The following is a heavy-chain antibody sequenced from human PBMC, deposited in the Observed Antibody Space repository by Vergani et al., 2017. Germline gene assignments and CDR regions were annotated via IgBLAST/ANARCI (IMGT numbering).Heavy chain of an antibody. D-gene: IGHD3-22*01. CDR3: AREDSGYHDY. J-gene: IGHJ4*02. V-gene: IGHV4-61*02. CDR1: GGSISSGSYY. CDR2: IYTSGST. Sequence: QVQLQESGPGLVKPSQTLSLTCTVSGGSISSGSYYWSWIRQPAGKGLEWIGRIYTSGSTNYNPSLKSRVTISVDTSKNQFSLKLSSVTAADTAVYYCAREDSGYHDYWGQGTLVTVSS.